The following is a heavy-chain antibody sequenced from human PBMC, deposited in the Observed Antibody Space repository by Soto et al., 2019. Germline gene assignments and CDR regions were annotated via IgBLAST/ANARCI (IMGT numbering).Heavy chain of an antibody. CDR3: ARHKLYYGSGTYFDY. CDR2: IYYSGRT. Sequence: SETLSLTCTVSGGSISSSSYNWGWIRQPPGKGMEWIGSIYYSGRTYYNTSLKSRVTISVDTSKKQFYLKLTSVTAADTFIYYCARHKLYYGSGTYFDYWGPGTLVTVSS. CDR1: GGSISSSSYN. V-gene: IGHV4-39*01. D-gene: IGHD3-10*01. J-gene: IGHJ4*02.